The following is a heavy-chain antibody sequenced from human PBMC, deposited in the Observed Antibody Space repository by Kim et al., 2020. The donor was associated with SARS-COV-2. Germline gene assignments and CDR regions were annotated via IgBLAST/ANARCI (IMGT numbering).Heavy chain of an antibody. Sequence: GGSLRLSCAASGFTFSSYEMNWVRQAPGKGLEWISYISSSGSTMYYADSVKGRFTISRDNAKNSLYLQMNSLRAEDTAVYYCAREERITMLVVVITSAFDIWGQGTMVTVSS. CDR3: AREERITMLVVVITSAFDI. D-gene: IGHD3-22*01. CDR1: GFTFSSYE. J-gene: IGHJ3*02. V-gene: IGHV3-48*03. CDR2: ISSSGSTM.